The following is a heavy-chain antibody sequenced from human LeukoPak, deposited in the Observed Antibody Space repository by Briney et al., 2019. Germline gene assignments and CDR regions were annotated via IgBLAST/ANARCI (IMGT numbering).Heavy chain of an antibody. CDR3: AKDRGSSFHFDY. V-gene: IGHV3-53*05. CDR1: GFSVSSNY. J-gene: IGHJ4*02. D-gene: IGHD6-6*01. Sequence: GGSLRLSCAASGFSVSSNYMSWVRQAPERGLEWVSIIYSGGDTYYADSVKGRFTISRDNSKNTLYLQMNSLRAEDTAVYYCAKDRGSSFHFDYWGQGTLVTVSS. CDR2: IYSGGDT.